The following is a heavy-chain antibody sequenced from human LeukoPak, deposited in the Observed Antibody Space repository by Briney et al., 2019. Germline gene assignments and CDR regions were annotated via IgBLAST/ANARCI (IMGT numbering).Heavy chain of an antibody. CDR1: GFTFSDYY. D-gene: IGHD4-17*01. J-gene: IGHJ6*03. CDR2: ISSSGSTI. V-gene: IGHV3-11*01. Sequence: GGSLRLSCAASGFTFSDYYMSWIRQAPGKGLEWVSYISSSGSTIYYADSVKGRFTISRDNAKNSLYLQMNSLRAEDTAVYYCARDHDYGDPFYMDVWGKGTTVTVSS. CDR3: ARDHDYGDPFYMDV.